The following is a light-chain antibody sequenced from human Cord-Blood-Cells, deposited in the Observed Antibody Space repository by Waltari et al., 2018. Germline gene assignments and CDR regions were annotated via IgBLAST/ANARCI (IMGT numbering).Light chain of an antibody. CDR2: DVS. CDR3: SSYTSSSTWV. J-gene: IGLJ3*02. V-gene: IGLV2-14*03. Sequence: QYALTQPASVSGSPGQSITISCTGTSSDVGGYNYVPWYQQHPGKAPKLMIYDVSNRPSGVSNRFSGSKSGNTASLTISGLQAEDEADYYCSSYTSSSTWVFGGGTKLTVL. CDR1: SSDVGGYNY.